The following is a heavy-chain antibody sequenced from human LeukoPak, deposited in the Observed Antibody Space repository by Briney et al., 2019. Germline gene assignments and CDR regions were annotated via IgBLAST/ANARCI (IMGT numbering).Heavy chain of an antibody. CDR3: AKGRGTTVASAANY. Sequence: GGSLRLSCAASGFTFSDVYMSWIRQAPGKGLEWVSYISSSGSSTKYADSVKGRFTISRDNSKKMLSLQMNSLRGEDTAVYYCAKGRGTTVASAANYWGQGTLVTVSS. CDR2: ISSSGSST. D-gene: IGHD4-17*01. J-gene: IGHJ4*02. V-gene: IGHV3-11*05. CDR1: GFTFSDVY.